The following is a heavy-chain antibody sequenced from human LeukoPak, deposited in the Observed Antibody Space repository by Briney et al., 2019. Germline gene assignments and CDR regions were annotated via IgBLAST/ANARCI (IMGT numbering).Heavy chain of an antibody. J-gene: IGHJ4*02. Sequence: SETLSLTCTVSGGSFSSSTYYWGWIRQPPGKGLEWIGTIYYSGRTYYNPSLKSRVTISVDTSKNQFSLKLSSVTAADTAVYYCARELGITIFGSFDYWGQGTLVTVSS. CDR1: GGSFSSSTYY. CDR3: ARELGITIFGSFDY. V-gene: IGHV4-39*07. D-gene: IGHD3-3*01. CDR2: IYYSGRT.